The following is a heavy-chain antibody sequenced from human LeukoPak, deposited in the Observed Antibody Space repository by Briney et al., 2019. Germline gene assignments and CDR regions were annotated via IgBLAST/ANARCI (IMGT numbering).Heavy chain of an antibody. CDR2: INPNSGGT. Sequence: GASVKVSCKASGYTFTGYYMNWVRQAPGQGLEWMGRINPNSGGTNYAQKFQGRVTMTRDTSISTAYMELSRLRSDDTAVYYCARVGDGLNDAFDIWGQGTTVTVSS. V-gene: IGHV1-2*06. CDR3: ARVGDGLNDAFDI. CDR1: GYTFTGYY. J-gene: IGHJ3*02. D-gene: IGHD5-24*01.